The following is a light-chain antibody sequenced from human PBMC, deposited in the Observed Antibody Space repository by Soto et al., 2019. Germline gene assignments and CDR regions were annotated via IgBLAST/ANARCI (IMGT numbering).Light chain of an antibody. Sequence: ETVLTQSPCTVSLSPGERATLSCRASQSLTSSYLAWYQQKPGQAPRLLIYGASSRATGIPDRFSGSGSGTDFTLTISRLEPEDFAVYYCQQYGSSPFTFGGGTKVDIK. CDR3: QQYGSSPFT. CDR1: QSLTSSY. CDR2: GAS. J-gene: IGKJ4*01. V-gene: IGKV3-20*01.